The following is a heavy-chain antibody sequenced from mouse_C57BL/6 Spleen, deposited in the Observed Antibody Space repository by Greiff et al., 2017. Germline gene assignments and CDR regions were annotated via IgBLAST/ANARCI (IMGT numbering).Heavy chain of an antibody. CDR3: AKGGGTTGYFDY. CDR2: IWGDGST. V-gene: IGHV2-3*01. J-gene: IGHJ2*01. CDR1: GFSLTSYG. Sequence: VKLMESGPGLVAPSQSLSITCTVSGFSLTSYGVSWVRQPPGKGLEWLGVIWGDGSTNSHSALISILGNSKDNSKSQVFLKLNSLQTEDTATYYCAKGGGTTGYFDYWGQGTTLTVSS. D-gene: IGHD1-1*01.